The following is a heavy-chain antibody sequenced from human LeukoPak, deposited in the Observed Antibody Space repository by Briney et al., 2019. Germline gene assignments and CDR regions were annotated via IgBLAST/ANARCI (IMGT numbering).Heavy chain of an antibody. Sequence: PGGSLRPSCAASGFTFSSYSMNWVRQGPGGGLEWGSSISSSSSYTYYADSAKGRFTISSDNAKNSLYLQMDSLSAEDTAVYYCARGLADYFDYWGQGTLVTVSS. CDR1: GFTFSSYS. V-gene: IGHV3-21*01. J-gene: IGHJ4*02. D-gene: IGHD6-13*01. CDR2: ISSSSSYT. CDR3: ARGLADYFDY.